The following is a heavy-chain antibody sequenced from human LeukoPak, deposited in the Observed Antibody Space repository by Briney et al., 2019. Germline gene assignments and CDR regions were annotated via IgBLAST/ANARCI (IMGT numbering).Heavy chain of an antibody. CDR2: ISGSGGST. CDR3: AKKEVRWFGGSPPGAKAYNWFDP. Sequence: GGSLRLSCAASGFTFSSYAMSWVRQAPGKGLEGVSVISGSGGSTYHADSVKGRFTISRDNSKNAMYLQMNSLRAEDMAIYYCAKKEVRWFGGSPPGAKAYNWFDPWGQG. J-gene: IGHJ5*02. V-gene: IGHV3-23*01. CDR1: GFTFSSYA. D-gene: IGHD3-10*01.